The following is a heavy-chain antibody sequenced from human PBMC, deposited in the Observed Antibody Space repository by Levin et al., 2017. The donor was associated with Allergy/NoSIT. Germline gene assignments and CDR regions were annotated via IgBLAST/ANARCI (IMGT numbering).Heavy chain of an antibody. CDR3: AREVRGNYLDSSGYYYGSWFDP. CDR2: IYYTGTT. CDR1: SDSITSGDYY. J-gene: IGHJ5*02. D-gene: IGHD3-22*01. Sequence: SETLSLTCTVSSDSITSGDYYWSWVRQPPGKGLEWIGYIYYTGTTSYNPSLKSRLNMSMDTSKNQFSLKLSSVTAADTAVYYCAREVRGNYLDSSGYYYGSWFDPWGQGTLVTVSS. V-gene: IGHV4-30-4*01.